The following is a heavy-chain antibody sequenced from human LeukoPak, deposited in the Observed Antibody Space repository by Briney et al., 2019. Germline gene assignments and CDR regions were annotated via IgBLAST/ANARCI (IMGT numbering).Heavy chain of an antibody. CDR1: GGSFSGYY. J-gene: IGHJ4*02. V-gene: IGHV4-59*01. CDR3: ARVVPSAVAAPFDY. D-gene: IGHD6-19*01. CDR2: IYYSGST. Sequence: SSETLSLTCAVYGGSFSGYYWSWIRQPPGKGLEWIGYIYYSGSTNYNPSLKSRVTISVDTSKNQFSLKLSSVTAADTAVYYCARVVPSAVAAPFDYWGQGTLVTVSS.